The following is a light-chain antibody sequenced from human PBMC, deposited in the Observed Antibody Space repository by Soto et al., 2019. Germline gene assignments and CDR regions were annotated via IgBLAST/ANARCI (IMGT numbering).Light chain of an antibody. CDR3: HQYADSPLT. Sequence: EIVLTQTPGTLSLSPGERATLSCRASQSVTSSHLAWYQQKPGQAPRLLIYGASSRATGIPDRFSGSGSGTDFTLTVSRLEPEDFAVYYCHQYADSPLTFGGGTKVEIK. V-gene: IGKV3-20*01. CDR2: GAS. J-gene: IGKJ4*01. CDR1: QSVTSSH.